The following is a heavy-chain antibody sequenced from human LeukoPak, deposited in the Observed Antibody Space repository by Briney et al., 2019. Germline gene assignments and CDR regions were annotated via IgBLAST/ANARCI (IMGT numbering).Heavy chain of an antibody. V-gene: IGHV4-4*02. Sequence: PSETLSLTCAVSGGSISSSNWWSWVRQPPGKGLEWIGEIYHSGSTNYNPSLKSRVTISVDKSKNQFSLKLSSVTAADTAVYYCARVTVLRYFDWLLKGYYYYYMDVWGKGTTVTVSS. CDR1: GGSISSSNW. CDR3: ARVTVLRYFDWLLKGYYYYYMDV. D-gene: IGHD3-9*01. CDR2: IYHSGST. J-gene: IGHJ6*03.